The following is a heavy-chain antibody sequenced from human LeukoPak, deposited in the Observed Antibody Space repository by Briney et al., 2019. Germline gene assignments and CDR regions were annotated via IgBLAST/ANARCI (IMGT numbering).Heavy chain of an antibody. J-gene: IGHJ5*02. CDR3: ARSRGVPRWFGP. CDR1: GVSITNGDNY. CDR2: IYTGGST. Sequence: LETLSLTCNVSGVSITNGDNYWGWIRQPRGKGLEWIANIYTGGSTYYNLALKNRAAISIDTSKDQFFLRLTSVTAADTAVYYCARSRGVPRWFGPWGQGILVTVSS. V-gene: IGHV4-39*07. D-gene: IGHD5-24*01.